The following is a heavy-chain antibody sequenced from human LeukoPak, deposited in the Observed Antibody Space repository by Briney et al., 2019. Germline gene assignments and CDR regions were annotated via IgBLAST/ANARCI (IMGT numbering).Heavy chain of an antibody. D-gene: IGHD6-19*01. Sequence: PSETLSLTCTVTGGSISSYYWGWIRQTPGKGLEWVATVYHTGSTYYNPSLESRLTISVDTSKNQFSLKVRSVTAADTAVYFCATTEYNTGWYAYWGQGTLVTVSS. CDR3: ATTEYNTGWYAY. V-gene: IGHV4-39*01. CDR2: VYHTGST. J-gene: IGHJ4*02. CDR1: GGSISSYY.